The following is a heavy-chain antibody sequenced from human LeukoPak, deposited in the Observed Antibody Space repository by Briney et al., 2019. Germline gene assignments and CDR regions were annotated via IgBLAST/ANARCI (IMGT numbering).Heavy chain of an antibody. CDR2: ILYDGSNE. CDR1: GFTFSSYG. CDR3: AKDLDYTDSSGSDGLDY. V-gene: IGHV3-30*02. Sequence: PGGSLRLSCAASGFTFSSYGMRWVRQAPGKGREWGAVILYDGSNEYYADSVKGRFTISRDNSKNTLYLKLNSLRAEDTAVYYCAKDLDYTDSSGSDGLDYWGQGTLVTVSP. J-gene: IGHJ4*02. D-gene: IGHD3-22*01.